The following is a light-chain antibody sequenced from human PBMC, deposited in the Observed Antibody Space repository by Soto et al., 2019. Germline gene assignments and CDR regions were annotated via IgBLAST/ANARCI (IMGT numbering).Light chain of an antibody. V-gene: IGKV3-20*01. CDR3: QQFVSSPLT. CDR1: QTVNNGY. J-gene: IGKJ4*01. Sequence: EIVLTQSPGTLSLSPGERATLSCRASQTVNNGYLAWYQHKPGQAPRLLIFDASTRATGIPDRFSGSGSGTDFTLTISRLEPEDFAVYYCQQFVSSPLTFGGGTKVEIK. CDR2: DAS.